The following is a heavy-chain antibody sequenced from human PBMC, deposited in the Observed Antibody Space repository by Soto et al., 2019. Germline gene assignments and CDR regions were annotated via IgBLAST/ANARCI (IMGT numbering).Heavy chain of an antibody. J-gene: IGHJ4*02. CDR3: ARQIYDSDTGPNFQYYFDS. CDR1: GYSFAGYW. D-gene: IGHD3-22*01. CDR2: IDPSDSQT. Sequence: GESLKISCKGSGYSFAGYWITWVRQKPGKGFEWMGRIDPSDSQTYYSPSFRGHVTISVTKSITTVFLQWSSLRASDTAMYYCARQIYDSDTGPNFQYYFDSWGQGTPVTVSS. V-gene: IGHV5-10-1*01.